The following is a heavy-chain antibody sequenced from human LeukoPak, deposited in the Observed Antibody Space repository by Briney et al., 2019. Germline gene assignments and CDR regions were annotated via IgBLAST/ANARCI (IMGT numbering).Heavy chain of an antibody. V-gene: IGHV4-4*07. CDR1: GVSISSYY. Sequence: SETLSPTCTVSGVSISSYYWSWIRQPAGKGLEWIGRIYTGGSTSGSTNYNPSLKSRVTISVDTSKNQFSLKLSSVTAADTAVYYCARDPNSALWGQGTLVTVSS. CDR3: ARDPNSAL. D-gene: IGHD4-23*01. J-gene: IGHJ4*02. CDR2: IYTGGSTSGST.